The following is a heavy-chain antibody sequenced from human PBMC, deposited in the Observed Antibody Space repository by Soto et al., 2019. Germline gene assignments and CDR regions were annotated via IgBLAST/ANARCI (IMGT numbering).Heavy chain of an antibody. CDR3: ARGADEMLSPNFDY. Sequence: PSETLSLTCAVHGDSFSGYFWTWIRQPPGKGLEWIAEITEGGTTNYSPSLKSRVSIAVDSSKRQFSLTLGSVTAADTAMYYCARGADEMLSPNFDYWSQGSLVTVSS. CDR1: GDSFSGYF. J-gene: IGHJ4*02. CDR2: ITEGGTT. D-gene: IGHD2-8*01. V-gene: IGHV4-34*01.